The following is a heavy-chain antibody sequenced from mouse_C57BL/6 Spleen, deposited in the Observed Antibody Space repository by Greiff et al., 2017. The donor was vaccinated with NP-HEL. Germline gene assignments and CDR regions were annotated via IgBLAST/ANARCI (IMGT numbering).Heavy chain of an antibody. V-gene: IGHV5-9-1*02. D-gene: IGHD2-1*01. J-gene: IGHJ2*01. CDR2: ISSGGDYI. Sequence: EVKVVESGEGLVKPGGSLKLSCAASGFTFSSYAMSWVRQTPEKRLEWVAYISSGGDYIYYADTVKGRFTISRDNARNTLYLQMSSLKSEDTAMYYCTRDMVLGGYFDYWGQGTTLTVSS. CDR3: TRDMVLGGYFDY. CDR1: GFTFSSYA.